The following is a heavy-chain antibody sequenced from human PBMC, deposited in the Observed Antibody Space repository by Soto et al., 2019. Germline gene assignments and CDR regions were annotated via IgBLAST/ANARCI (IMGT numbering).Heavy chain of an antibody. CDR3: ARADTIFGVVNGFDY. CDR2: IYYSGST. CDR1: GGSISSGGYY. J-gene: IGHJ4*02. V-gene: IGHV4-31*03. Sequence: QVQLQESGPGLVKPSQTLSLTCTVSGGSISSGGYYWSWIRQHPGKGLEWIGYIYYSGSTYYNPSLKSRVTTSVHSSKSQFSRKLSSFTAADTAVYSCARADTIFGVVNGFDYWGQGTLVSASS. D-gene: IGHD3-3*01.